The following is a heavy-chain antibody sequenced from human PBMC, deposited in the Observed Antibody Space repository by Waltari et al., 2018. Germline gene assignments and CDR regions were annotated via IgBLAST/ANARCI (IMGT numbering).Heavy chain of an antibody. D-gene: IGHD3-10*01. Sequence: EVQLLESGGGLVQPGGSLRLSCAASRFTFRRYAMSWVRQAPGKGLEWVSSISGSGGRTYYADSVKGRFTISRDNSKNTLYLQMNSLRAEDTAVYYCAKGYYYGSGSPENYFDYWGQGTLVTVSS. CDR2: ISGSGGRT. J-gene: IGHJ4*02. CDR3: AKGYYYGSGSPENYFDY. V-gene: IGHV3-23*01. CDR1: RFTFRRYA.